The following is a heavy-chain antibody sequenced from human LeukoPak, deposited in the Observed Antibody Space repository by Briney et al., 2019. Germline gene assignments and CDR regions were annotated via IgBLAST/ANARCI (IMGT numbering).Heavy chain of an antibody. V-gene: IGHV4-59*01. Sequence: SETLSLTCTVSGGSISSYYWSWIRQPPGKGLEWIGHIYYSGSTNYNPSLKSRVTISVDTSKNQFSLKLSSVTAADTAVYYCARVSLTGYYYNWFDPWGQGTLVTVSS. J-gene: IGHJ5*02. CDR3: ARVSLTGYYYNWFDP. CDR1: GGSISSYY. CDR2: IYYSGST. D-gene: IGHD3-9*01.